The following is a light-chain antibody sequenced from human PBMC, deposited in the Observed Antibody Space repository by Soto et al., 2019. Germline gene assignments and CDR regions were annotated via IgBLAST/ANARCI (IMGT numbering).Light chain of an antibody. CDR3: QQYGTSPQT. Sequence: EIVLTQSPGTLSLSPGERATLSCRASQSVRSRYLAWYQQKPGQAPRLLIYGSSSRPPGIPDRVSGSGSGTEFTLTISRLEPEAFAVYYCQQYGTSPQTFGQGTKVEIK. V-gene: IGKV3-20*01. J-gene: IGKJ1*01. CDR2: GSS. CDR1: QSVRSRY.